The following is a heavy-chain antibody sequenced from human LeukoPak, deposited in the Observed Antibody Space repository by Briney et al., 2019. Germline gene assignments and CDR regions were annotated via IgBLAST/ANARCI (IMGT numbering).Heavy chain of an antibody. Sequence: ASETLSLTCTVSSYSISSGYCWGWIRQSPGKGLEWIGSIDQSGTTYYHPSLKSRVTISVDTSKNQFSLQLTSVTAADTAVYFCGRDRPTGYYDYWGQGILVTVSS. D-gene: IGHD3-9*01. J-gene: IGHJ4*02. V-gene: IGHV4-38-2*02. CDR2: IDQSGTT. CDR3: GRDRPTGYYDY. CDR1: SYSISSGYC.